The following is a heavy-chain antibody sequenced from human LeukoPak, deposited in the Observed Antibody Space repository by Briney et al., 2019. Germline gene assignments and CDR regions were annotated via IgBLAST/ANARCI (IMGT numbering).Heavy chain of an antibody. CDR2: IYYSGST. CDR3: ARGLVVVVPAATTPPVWYFDL. V-gene: IGHV4-31*03. Sequence: SQTLSLTCTVSGGSISSGGYYWSWIRQHPGKGLEWIGYIYYSGSTYYNPSLKSRVTISVDTSKNQFSLKLSSVTAADTAVYYCARGLVVVVPAATTPPVWYFDLWGRGTLVTVSS. J-gene: IGHJ2*01. D-gene: IGHD2-2*01. CDR1: GGSISSGGYY.